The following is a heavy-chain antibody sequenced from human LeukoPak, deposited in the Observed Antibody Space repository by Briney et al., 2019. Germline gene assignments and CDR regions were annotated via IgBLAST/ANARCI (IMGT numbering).Heavy chain of an antibody. Sequence: SVKVSCKASGGTFSSYAISWVRQAPGQGLEWMGTIIPILGIANYAQKFQGRVTITADKSTSTAYMELSSLRSEDTAVYYCARDRCSGGSCYNDAFDIWGQGTMVTVSS. CDR3: ARDRCSGGSCYNDAFDI. J-gene: IGHJ3*02. CDR1: GGTFSSYA. D-gene: IGHD2-15*01. V-gene: IGHV1-69*04. CDR2: IIPILGIA.